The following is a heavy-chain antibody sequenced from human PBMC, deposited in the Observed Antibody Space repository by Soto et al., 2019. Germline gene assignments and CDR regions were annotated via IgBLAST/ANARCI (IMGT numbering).Heavy chain of an antibody. J-gene: IGHJ4*02. Sequence: PSETLSLTCTVSGDSISSYYWTWIRQPPGKGLEYIGCIYYSGRTYYNPSLKSRVTISVDTSKNQFSLKLSSVTAADTAVYYCARGHLGITTTGTWYDFDYWGQGTLVTVSS. CDR3: ARGHLGITTTGTWYDFDY. CDR1: GDSISSYY. CDR2: IYYSGRT. V-gene: IGHV4-59*01. D-gene: IGHD2-15*01.